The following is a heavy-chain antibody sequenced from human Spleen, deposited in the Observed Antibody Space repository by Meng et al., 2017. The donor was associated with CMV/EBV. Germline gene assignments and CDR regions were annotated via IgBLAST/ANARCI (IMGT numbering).Heavy chain of an antibody. D-gene: IGHD3-3*01. Sequence: GGSLRLSCLASGFTFSSFPMHWVRQAPGKGLQWVSIISSDGSDKRYTGSVKGRFTISRDNSDNTLHLQMNTLRAEDTAIYYCVKDLGTIFDRLNYYFDGWGQGTLVTVSS. CDR1: GFTFSSFP. CDR2: ISSDGSDK. V-gene: IGHV3-30*04. CDR3: VKDLGTIFDRLNYYFDG. J-gene: IGHJ4*01.